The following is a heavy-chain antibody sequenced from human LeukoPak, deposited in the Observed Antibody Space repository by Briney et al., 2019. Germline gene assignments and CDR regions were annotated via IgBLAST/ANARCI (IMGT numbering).Heavy chain of an antibody. J-gene: IGHJ4*01. Sequence: GGSLRLSCAASGFTFTNNFMSWVRQVPGKGLEWVANIKQDGSETTYADSVRGRFTIFRDNAKDSVYLQMNSLRAKDSATYYCVREGFYFFDFWGQGTLVTVSS. V-gene: IGHV3-7*01. CDR3: VREGFYFFDF. CDR2: IKQDGSET. CDR1: GFTFTNNF.